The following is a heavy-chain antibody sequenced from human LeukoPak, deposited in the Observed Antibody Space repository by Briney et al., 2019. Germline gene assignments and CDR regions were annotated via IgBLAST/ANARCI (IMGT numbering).Heavy chain of an antibody. CDR1: GYTFTSYY. Sequence: ASVKVSCKASGYTFTSYYMHWVRQAPGQGLEWMGIINPSGGSTSYAQKFQGRVTMTRDMSTSTVYMELSSLRSEDTAVYYCARERGIDHYYYYYMDVWAKGPRSPSP. CDR2: INPSGGST. V-gene: IGHV1-46*01. CDR3: ARERGIDHYYYYYMDV. D-gene: IGHD2/OR15-2a*01. J-gene: IGHJ6*03.